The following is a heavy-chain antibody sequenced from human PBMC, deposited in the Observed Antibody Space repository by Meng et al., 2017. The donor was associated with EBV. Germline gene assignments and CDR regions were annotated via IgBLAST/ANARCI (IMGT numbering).Heavy chain of an antibody. V-gene: IGHV1-2*06. CDR2: INPNSGGT. CDR1: GYTFTGYY. J-gene: IGHJ5*02. D-gene: IGHD6-13*01. Sequence: VRVVQSGAEVKKPGASVKVSCKASGYTFTGYYMHWVRQAPGQGLEWMGRINPNSGGTNYAQKFQGRVTMTRDTSISTAYMELSRLRSDDTAVYYCAKGADLAAAGTFWFDPWGQGTLVTVSS. CDR3: AKGADLAAAGTFWFDP.